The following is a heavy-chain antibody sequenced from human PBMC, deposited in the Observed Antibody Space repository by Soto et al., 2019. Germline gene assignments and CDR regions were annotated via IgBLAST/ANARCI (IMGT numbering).Heavy chain of an antibody. V-gene: IGHV3-15*07. CDR3: TTDNYDSSGYYYYYYGMDV. CDR1: GFTFSNAW. CDR2: IKSKTDGGTT. D-gene: IGHD3-22*01. Sequence: GGSLRLSCAASGFTFSNAWMNWVRQAPGKGLEWVGRIKSKTDGGTTGYAAPVKGRFTISRDDSKNTLYLQMNSLKTEDTAVYYCTTDNYDSSGYYYYYYGMDVWGQGTTVTVSS. J-gene: IGHJ6*02.